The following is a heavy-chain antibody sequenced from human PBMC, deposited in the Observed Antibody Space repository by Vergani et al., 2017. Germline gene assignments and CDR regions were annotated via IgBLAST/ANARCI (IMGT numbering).Heavy chain of an antibody. J-gene: IGHJ4*02. CDR2: INPSGGHT. CDR1: GYTFSNYY. Sequence: QVQVVQSGAEVKKSGASVKVSCKTSGYTFSNYYMHWVRQAPGQGLEWMGIINPSGGHTNYAQKFQGRVTMTRDTSTSTVYMELSSLRSEDTAVYYCARDLGYCSGGSCSYWGQGTLVTVSS. D-gene: IGHD2-15*01. V-gene: IGHV1-46*01. CDR3: ARDLGYCSGGSCSY.